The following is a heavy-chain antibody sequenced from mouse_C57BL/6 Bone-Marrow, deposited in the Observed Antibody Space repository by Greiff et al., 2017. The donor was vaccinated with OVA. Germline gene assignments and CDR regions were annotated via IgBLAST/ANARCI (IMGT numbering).Heavy chain of an antibody. V-gene: IGHV1-59*01. CDR1: GYTFTSYW. CDR2: IDPSDSYT. CDR3: AKRGTTVVEMDY. D-gene: IGHD1-1*01. Sequence: QVQLQQPGAELVRPGTSVKLSCKASGYTFTSYWMHWVKQRPGQGLEWIGVIDPSDSYTNYNQKFKGKATLTVDTSSSTAYMQLSSLTSEDSAVYYCAKRGTTVVEMDYWGQGTSVTVSS. J-gene: IGHJ4*01.